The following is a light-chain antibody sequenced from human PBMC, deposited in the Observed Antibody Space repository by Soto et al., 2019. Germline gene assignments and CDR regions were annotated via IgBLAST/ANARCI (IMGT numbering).Light chain of an antibody. Sequence: EIVLTQSPGTLSLSPGERATLSCRASQSVSSSYLAWFQQKPGQAPRLLIYGASSRATGIPDRFSGSGSGADFTLTISRLEPDDFAVYYCQQYESSPVTFGQGTKVEIK. CDR3: QQYESSPVT. V-gene: IGKV3-20*01. CDR1: QSVSSSY. CDR2: GAS. J-gene: IGKJ1*01.